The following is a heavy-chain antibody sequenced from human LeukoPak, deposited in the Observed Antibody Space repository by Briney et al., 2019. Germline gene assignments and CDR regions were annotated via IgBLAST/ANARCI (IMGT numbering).Heavy chain of an antibody. CDR2: IYTSGST. V-gene: IGHV4-61*02. J-gene: IGHJ1*01. D-gene: IGHD3-22*01. CDR1: GGSISSGSYY. CDR3: AREGNYYDSSGPPYFQH. Sequence: SQTLSLTCTVSGGSISSGSYYWSWIRQPAGKGLEWIGRIYTSGSTTYNPSLKSRVTISVDTSKNQFSLKLGSVTAADTAVYYCAREGNYYDSSGPPYFQHWGQGTLVTVSS.